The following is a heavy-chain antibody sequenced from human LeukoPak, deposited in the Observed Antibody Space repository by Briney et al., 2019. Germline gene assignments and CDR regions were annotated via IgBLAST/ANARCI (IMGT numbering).Heavy chain of an antibody. Sequence: PAGSLRLSCAASGFSFSSYAVSWVRQAPGKGLEWVSGISDGGSRTYYADSVKGRCTISRDDSKNTLYLQMNSLRAEDTAVYYCAKVQLGIGVDYWGQGTLVTVSS. CDR3: AKVQLGIGVDY. D-gene: IGHD7-27*01. CDR1: GFSFSSYA. V-gene: IGHV3-23*01. J-gene: IGHJ4*02. CDR2: ISDGGSRT.